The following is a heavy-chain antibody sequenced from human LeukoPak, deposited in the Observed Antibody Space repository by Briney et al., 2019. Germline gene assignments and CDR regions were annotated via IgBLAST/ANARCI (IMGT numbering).Heavy chain of an antibody. V-gene: IGHV4-39*07. J-gene: IGHJ3*02. Sequence: SETLSLTCTVSGGSISRSSYYWGWLRQPPGTGLEWIGSIYYSGSTYYNPSLKSRVTISVDTSKNQFSLKLSSVTAADTAVYYCARERRWLQENDAFDIWGQGTMVTVSS. CDR2: IYYSGST. D-gene: IGHD5-24*01. CDR3: ARERRWLQENDAFDI. CDR1: GGSISRSSYY.